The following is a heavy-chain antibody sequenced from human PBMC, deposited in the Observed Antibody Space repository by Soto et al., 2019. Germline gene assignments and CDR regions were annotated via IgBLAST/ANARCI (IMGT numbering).Heavy chain of an antibody. Sequence: GESLKISCKGSGYTFTSYWIAWVRQMPGKGLEWMGIIYPGDSDTRYSPSFQGQVTISADTSISTAYLQWSTLKASDTAMYYCARSPSSSWYGGGAFEVWGQGTMVTVSS. J-gene: IGHJ3*01. D-gene: IGHD6-13*01. CDR2: IYPGDSDT. V-gene: IGHV5-51*01. CDR3: ARSPSSSWYGGGAFEV. CDR1: GYTFTSYW.